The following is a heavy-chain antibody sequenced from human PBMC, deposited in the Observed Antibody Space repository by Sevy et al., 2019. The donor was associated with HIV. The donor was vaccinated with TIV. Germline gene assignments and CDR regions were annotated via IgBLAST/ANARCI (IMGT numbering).Heavy chain of an antibody. J-gene: IGHJ6*02. CDR3: ASNPPYDNLTGNIHGPEPVAGDYYGMDV. Sequence: GGSLRLSCAASGFTFSSYSMNWVRQAPGKGLEWVSSISSSSSYIYYADSVKGRFTISRDNAKNSLYLQMNSLRAEDTAVYYCASNPPYDNLTGNIHGPEPVAGDYYGMDVWGQGTTVTVSS. CDR2: ISSSSSYI. V-gene: IGHV3-21*01. CDR1: GFTFSSYS. D-gene: IGHD3-9*01.